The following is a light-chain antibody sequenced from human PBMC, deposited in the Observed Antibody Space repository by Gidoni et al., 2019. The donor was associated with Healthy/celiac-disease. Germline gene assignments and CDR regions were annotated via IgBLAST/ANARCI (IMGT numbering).Light chain of an antibody. V-gene: IGKV3-20*01. J-gene: IGKJ3*01. Sequence: EIVLTQSPATLSLSPGEGATLSCSASQSVSSSYLAWYQQKPGQAPRLLIYGASSRATGIPDRFSGSGSGTDFTLTISRLEPEDFAVYYCQQYGSSSMVTFGPGTKVDIK. CDR3: QQYGSSSMVT. CDR1: QSVSSSY. CDR2: GAS.